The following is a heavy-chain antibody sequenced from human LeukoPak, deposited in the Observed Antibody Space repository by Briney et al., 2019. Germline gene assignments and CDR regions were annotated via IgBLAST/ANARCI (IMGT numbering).Heavy chain of an antibody. D-gene: IGHD3-10*01. CDR2: IYYSGST. CDR3: ARHRVRGVYGDY. Sequence: SETLSLTCTVSGGSISSYYWSWIRQPPGKGLEWIAYIYYSGSTNYNPSLKSRVTISVDTSKNQFSLKLSSVTAADTAVYYCARHRVRGVYGDYWGQGTLVTVSS. CDR1: GGSISSYY. V-gene: IGHV4-59*08. J-gene: IGHJ4*02.